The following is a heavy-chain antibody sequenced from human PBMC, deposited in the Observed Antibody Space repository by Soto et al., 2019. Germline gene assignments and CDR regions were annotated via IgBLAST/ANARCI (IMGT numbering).Heavy chain of an antibody. V-gene: IGHV3-7*05. J-gene: IGHJ4*02. Sequence: GGSLRLSCAASGFTFTNYWMSWVRQAPGKGLEWVANVHQHGSEKYYVDSVKGRFTISRDNAKNSVHLQMNSLRAEDTAVYYCAREGDFVAILPIASWGQGTLVTVSS. D-gene: IGHD5-12*01. CDR3: AREGDFVAILPIAS. CDR1: GFTFTNYW. CDR2: VHQHGSEK.